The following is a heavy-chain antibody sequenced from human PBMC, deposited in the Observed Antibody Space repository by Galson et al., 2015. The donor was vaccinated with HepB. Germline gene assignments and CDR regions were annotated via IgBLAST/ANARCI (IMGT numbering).Heavy chain of an antibody. D-gene: IGHD6-19*01. Sequence: SLRLSCAASGFTFSSYWMHWVRQAPGKGLVWVSRINSDGSSTSYADSVKGRFTISRDNAKNTLYLQMNSLRAEDTAVYYCARVGSSGWGLVDYWGQGTLVTVSS. CDR3: ARVGSSGWGLVDY. V-gene: IGHV3-74*01. J-gene: IGHJ4*02. CDR2: INSDGSST. CDR1: GFTFSSYW.